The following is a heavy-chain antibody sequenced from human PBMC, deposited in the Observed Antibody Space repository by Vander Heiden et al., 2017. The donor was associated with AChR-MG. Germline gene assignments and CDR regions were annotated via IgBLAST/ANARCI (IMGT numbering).Heavy chain of an antibody. CDR2: IYYSGST. CDR1: GGSVSRGNYY. D-gene: IGHD2-2*01. V-gene: IGHV4-61*01. CDR3: ARATSTGRIIDY. Sequence: QVQLQESGPRPVKPSETLSPTCPDPGGSVSRGNYYWSWIRQPPGKGLEWIGYIYYSGSTNYNPSLKSRVTISLDTSKNQFSLKLSSVTAADTAVYYCARATSTGRIIDYWGQGTLVTVSS. J-gene: IGHJ4*02.